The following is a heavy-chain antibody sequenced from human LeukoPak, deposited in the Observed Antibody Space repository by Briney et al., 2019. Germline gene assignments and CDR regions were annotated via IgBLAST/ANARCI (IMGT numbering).Heavy chain of an antibody. CDR1: GFTFSSYE. CDR3: ARDPRTYYYDSSGYYFN. V-gene: IGHV3-48*03. Sequence: GGSLRLSCAASGFTFSSYEMNWVRQAPGKGLEWVSYISSSGSTIYYADSVKGRFTISRDNAKNSLYLQMNSLRAEDTAVYYCARDPRTYYYDSSGYYFNWGQGTLVTVSS. CDR2: ISSSGSTI. J-gene: IGHJ4*02. D-gene: IGHD3-22*01.